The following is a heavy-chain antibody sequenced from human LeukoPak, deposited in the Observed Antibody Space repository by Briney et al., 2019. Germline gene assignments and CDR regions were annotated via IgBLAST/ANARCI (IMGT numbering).Heavy chain of an antibody. CDR3: ARDDSGLYHRLYYFDY. CDR2: ISYDGSNK. CDR1: GFTFSSYA. V-gene: IGHV3-30-3*01. J-gene: IGHJ4*02. Sequence: GESLRLSCAASGFTFSSYAMHWVRQAPGKGLEWVAVISYDGSNKYYADSVKGRFTISRDNSKNTLYLQMNSLRAEDTAVYYCARDDSGLYHRLYYFDYWGQGTLVTVSS. D-gene: IGHD5-12*01.